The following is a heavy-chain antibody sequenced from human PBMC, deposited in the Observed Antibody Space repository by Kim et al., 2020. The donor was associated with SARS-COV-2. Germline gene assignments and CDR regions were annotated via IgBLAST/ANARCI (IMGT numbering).Heavy chain of an antibody. Sequence: SETLSLTCAVYGGSFSGYYWSWIRQPPGKGLEWIGEINHSGSTNYNPSLKSRVTISVDTSKNQFSLKLSSVTAADTAVYYCARFPFYGSGRSYGMDVWGQGTTVTVSS. CDR1: GGSFSGYY. V-gene: IGHV4-34*01. CDR3: ARFPFYGSGRSYGMDV. J-gene: IGHJ6*02. CDR2: INHSGST. D-gene: IGHD3-10*01.